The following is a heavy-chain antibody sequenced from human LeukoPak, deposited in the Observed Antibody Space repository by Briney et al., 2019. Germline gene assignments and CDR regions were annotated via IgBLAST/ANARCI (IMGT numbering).Heavy chain of an antibody. D-gene: IGHD2-15*01. Sequence: KPSETLSLTCTVSGGSISSYYWSWIRQPPGKGLEWIGYIYYSGSTNYNPSLKSRVTISVDTSKSQFSLKLSSVTAADTAVYYCAAVVAAKPAWFDPWGQGTLVTVSS. J-gene: IGHJ5*02. CDR2: IYYSGST. CDR1: GGSISSYY. CDR3: AAVVAAKPAWFDP. V-gene: IGHV4-59*08.